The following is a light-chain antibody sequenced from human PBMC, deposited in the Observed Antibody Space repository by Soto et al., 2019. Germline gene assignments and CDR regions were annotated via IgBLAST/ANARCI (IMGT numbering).Light chain of an antibody. J-gene: IGKJ4*01. CDR3: QQSYTTPLT. CDR2: AAS. Sequence: DIQMTQSPSSLSASVGDRVTITCRASQTISNYLNLYQQKPGKAPNLLIYAASSLQSGVPSRFSGSGSGTDYTLTITSLQPEDFATYYCQQSYTTPLTFGGGTKVEIK. V-gene: IGKV1-39*01. CDR1: QTISNY.